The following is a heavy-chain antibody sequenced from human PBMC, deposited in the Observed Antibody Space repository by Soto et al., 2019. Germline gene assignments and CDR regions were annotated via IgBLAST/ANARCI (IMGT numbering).Heavy chain of an antibody. J-gene: IGHJ6*03. CDR1: GYSFTSYW. CDR2: IYPGDSDT. Sequence: GESLKISCKGSGYSFTSYWIGWVRQMPGKGLEWMGIIYPGDSDTRYSPSFQGQVTISADKSISTAYLQWSSLKASDTAMYYCARQRDSYTVTTRNYYYYYMDVWGKGTTVTVSS. CDR3: ARQRDSYTVTTRNYYYYYMDV. D-gene: IGHD4-4*01. V-gene: IGHV5-51*01.